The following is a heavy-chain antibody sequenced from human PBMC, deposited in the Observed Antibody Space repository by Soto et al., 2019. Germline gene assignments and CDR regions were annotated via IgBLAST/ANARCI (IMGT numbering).Heavy chain of an antibody. CDR1: GGTFSTYA. CDR2: IIPILRIA. Sequence: QVQLVQSGAEVKKPGSSVKVSCKAYGGTFSTYAFSWVRQARGQGIEWMGGIIPILRIANYAQKFQGRITITADESMTTAYLELSSLRSDDTAVYYCARDPHYYDTSGLGYWGQGTLVTVSS. D-gene: IGHD3-22*01. J-gene: IGHJ4*02. CDR3: ARDPHYYDTSGLGY. V-gene: IGHV1-69*04.